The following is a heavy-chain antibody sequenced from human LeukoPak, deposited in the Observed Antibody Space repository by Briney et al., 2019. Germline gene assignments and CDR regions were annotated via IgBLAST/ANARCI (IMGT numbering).Heavy chain of an antibody. CDR2: IKQDGSEE. D-gene: IGHD5-24*01. CDR1: GFTFSDYW. CDR3: ARWLELMRNFDW. V-gene: IGHV3-7*01. J-gene: IGHJ4*02. Sequence: GGSPRLSCVGSGFTFSDYWMSWVRQAPGKGLEWVANIKQDGSEEDYVDALKGRFTISRDNAKNSLYLQMNSLRAEDTAVYYCARWLELMRNFDWWGQGTLVTVSS.